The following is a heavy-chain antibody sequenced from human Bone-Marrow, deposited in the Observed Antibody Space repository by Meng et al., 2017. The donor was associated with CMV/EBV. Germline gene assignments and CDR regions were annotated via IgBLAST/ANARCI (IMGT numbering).Heavy chain of an antibody. V-gene: IGHV4-59*01. J-gene: IGHJ4*02. CDR3: AREPTRSGPIDY. CDR1: GGSISSYY. Sequence: HVQLQESRPGLVKPSGTLSLTCSVSGGSISSYYWSWIRQPPGKGLEWIGYIYYSGSTNYNPSLTSRVTISVDTSKNQFSLKLSSVTAADTAVYYCAREPTRSGPIDYWGQGTLVTVSS. CDR2: IYYSGST. D-gene: IGHD3-3*01.